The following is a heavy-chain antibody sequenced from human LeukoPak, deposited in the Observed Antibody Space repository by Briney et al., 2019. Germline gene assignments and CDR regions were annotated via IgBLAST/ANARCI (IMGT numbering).Heavy chain of an antibody. J-gene: IGHJ4*02. CDR2: ISSSSSSI. Sequence: GGSLRLSCAASGFTFSTYSMNWVRQAPGKGLEWVSYISSSSSSIYYADSVKGRFTISRDNAKNSLYLQMNSLRAEDTAVYYCARGSTYYDSSGQVPFDYWGQGTLVTVSS. D-gene: IGHD3-22*01. V-gene: IGHV3-48*01. CDR1: GFTFSTYS. CDR3: ARGSTYYDSSGQVPFDY.